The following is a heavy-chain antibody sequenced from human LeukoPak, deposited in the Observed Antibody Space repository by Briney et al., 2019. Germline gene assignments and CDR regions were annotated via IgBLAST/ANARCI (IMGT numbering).Heavy chain of an antibody. CDR1: GGSISSYY. CDR2: ISYSGST. D-gene: IGHD4-23*01. J-gene: IGHJ4*02. V-gene: IGHV4-59*01. CDR3: ARDYGGEGDY. Sequence: SETLSLTCTVSGGSISSYYWSWIRQPPGKGLEWIGYISYSGSTNYNPSLKSRVTILVDTSKNQFSLKLTSVTAADTAVYYCARDYGGEGDYWGQGTLVTVSS.